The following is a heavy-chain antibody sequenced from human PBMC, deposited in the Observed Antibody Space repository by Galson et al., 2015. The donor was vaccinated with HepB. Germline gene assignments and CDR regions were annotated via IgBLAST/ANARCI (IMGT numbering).Heavy chain of an antibody. CDR1: GFTFSSFA. Sequence: SLRLSCAASGFTFSSFAMHWVRQAPGKGLEWVALISYDGSKKYYTDSVEGRFTISRDNSKNTLFVQMDSLRAEDTAIYYCARDGPKQWLGPFDYWGQGTLVTVSS. J-gene: IGHJ4*02. V-gene: IGHV3-30*04. CDR2: ISYDGSKK. CDR3: ARDGPKQWLGPFDY. D-gene: IGHD6-19*01.